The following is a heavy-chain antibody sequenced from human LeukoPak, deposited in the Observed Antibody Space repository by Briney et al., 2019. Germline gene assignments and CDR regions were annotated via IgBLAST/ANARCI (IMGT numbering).Heavy chain of an antibody. J-gene: IGHJ4*02. CDR1: GFTFDDYA. Sequence: GGSLRLSCTASGFTFDDYAMSWVRQAPGKGLEWVGFIRSKAYGGTTEYAASVKGRFTISRDDSKSIAYLQMNSLKTEDTAVYYCTRDNGSGSYSGGQGTLVTVSS. V-gene: IGHV3-49*04. CDR2: IRSKAYGGTT. CDR3: TRDNGSGSYS. D-gene: IGHD3-10*01.